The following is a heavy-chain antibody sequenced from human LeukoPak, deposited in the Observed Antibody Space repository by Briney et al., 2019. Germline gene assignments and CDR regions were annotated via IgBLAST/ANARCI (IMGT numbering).Heavy chain of an antibody. V-gene: IGHV3-7*01. CDR2: IKQDGSEK. CDR1: GFAFSNFW. Sequence: GGSLRLSCAASGFAFSNFWMNWVRQAPGKGLEWVANIKQDGSEKYYVDSVKGRFTISRDNAMNSLYLQMNSLRAEDTAVYYCARGGSNFDYWGQGTLVTVSS. J-gene: IGHJ4*02. CDR3: ARGGSNFDY.